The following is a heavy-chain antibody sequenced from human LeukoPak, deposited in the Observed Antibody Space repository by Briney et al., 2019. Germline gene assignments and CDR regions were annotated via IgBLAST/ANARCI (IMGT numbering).Heavy chain of an antibody. V-gene: IGHV3-21*01. Sequence: PGGSLRLSCAASGFTFSSYSMNWVRQAPGKGLGWVSSISSSSSYIYYADSVKGRFTISRDNAKNSLYLQMNSLRAEDTAVYYCVWVAASSYMDVWGKGTTVTVSS. J-gene: IGHJ6*03. CDR2: ISSSSSYI. D-gene: IGHD6-6*01. CDR1: GFTFSSYS. CDR3: VWVAASSYMDV.